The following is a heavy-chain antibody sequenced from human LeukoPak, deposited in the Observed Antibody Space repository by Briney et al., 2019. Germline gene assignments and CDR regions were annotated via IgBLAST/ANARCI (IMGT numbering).Heavy chain of an antibody. V-gene: IGHV5-51*01. D-gene: IGHD1-26*01. J-gene: IGHJ4*02. CDR2: IYSVDSDT. CDR3: ARLNSGRPETFDY. CDR1: GYSFTTYW. Sequence: GESLKISCKGSGYSFTTYWVGWVRRMPGKGLEWMGIIYSVDSDTRYSPSFQGQVTISADKSISTAYLQWSSLKASDTAMYYCARLNSGRPETFDYWGQGTPVTVSS.